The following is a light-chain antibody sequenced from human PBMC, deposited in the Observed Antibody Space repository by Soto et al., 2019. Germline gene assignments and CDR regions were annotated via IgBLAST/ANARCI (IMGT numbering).Light chain of an antibody. CDR2: DTY. V-gene: IGKV3-11*01. CDR3: QHRANWPLLV. Sequence: EIVLTQSPTTLSVYPGEGATLSCWASQSFGNYIAWYQQKPGQIPRLLISDTYNRAAGIPAKFSGSVSGAAVSLIISSLEPEDSSIYYCQHRANWPLLVFCGGTKVEIK. J-gene: IGKJ4*01. CDR1: QSFGNY.